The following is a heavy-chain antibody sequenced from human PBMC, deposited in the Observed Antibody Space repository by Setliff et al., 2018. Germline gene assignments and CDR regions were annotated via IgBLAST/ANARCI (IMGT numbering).Heavy chain of an antibody. J-gene: IGHJ4*02. Sequence: GGSLRLSCAASGFTFDVYDLNWVRQAPGKGLEWVSSINWNGDRTGYADSVKGRFTISRDNAKNSLYLQMNRLRAEDTALYYCASANTTGYYYFDYWGQGTLVTVSS. CDR1: GFTFDVYD. CDR3: ASANTTGYYYFDY. CDR2: INWNGDRT. D-gene: IGHD1-26*01. V-gene: IGHV3-20*04.